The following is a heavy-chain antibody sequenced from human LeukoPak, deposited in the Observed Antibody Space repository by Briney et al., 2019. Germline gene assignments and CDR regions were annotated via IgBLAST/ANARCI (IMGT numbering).Heavy chain of an antibody. V-gene: IGHV1-46*01. Sequence: ASVKVSCKASGYTFTISYMHWVRQAPGQGLEWMGIIIPSGGLTSYGQMFQDRVTMTRDTSTSTVYMELSSLRSEDTAVYYCARSTRGYSYGVFDYWGQGTLVTVSS. D-gene: IGHD5-18*01. CDR2: IIPSGGLT. CDR1: GYTFTISY. CDR3: ARSTRGYSYGVFDY. J-gene: IGHJ4*02.